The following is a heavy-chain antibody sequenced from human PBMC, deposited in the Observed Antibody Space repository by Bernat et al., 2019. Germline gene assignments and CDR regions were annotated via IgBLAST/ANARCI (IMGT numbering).Heavy chain of an antibody. CDR3: AKGGWYYNSYVDL. J-gene: IGHJ6*04. CDR2: INTDGSNT. CDR1: GFTFSKFW. D-gene: IGHD3-16*01. V-gene: IGHV3-74*01. Sequence: AQLAESGGDLVQPGGSLRLSCAASGFTFSKFWMYWVRQAPGKGLVWVSRINTDGSNTIYADSVKGRFTISRDNAKNTVNLQMNSLRVEDTGVYYCAKGGWYYNSYVDLWGKGTMVTVSS.